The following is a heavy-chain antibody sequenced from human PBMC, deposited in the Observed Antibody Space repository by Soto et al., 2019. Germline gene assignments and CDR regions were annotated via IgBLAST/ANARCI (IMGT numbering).Heavy chain of an antibody. D-gene: IGHD3-10*01. Sequence: GGSLRLSCAASGFTFSSYSMNWVRQAPGKGLEWVSSISSSSSYIYYADSVKGRFTISRDNAKNSLYLQMNSLRAEDTAVYYCARDLVPGYYHNWFDPWGQGTLVTVSS. CDR2: ISSSSSYI. CDR1: GFTFSSYS. J-gene: IGHJ5*02. V-gene: IGHV3-21*01. CDR3: ARDLVPGYYHNWFDP.